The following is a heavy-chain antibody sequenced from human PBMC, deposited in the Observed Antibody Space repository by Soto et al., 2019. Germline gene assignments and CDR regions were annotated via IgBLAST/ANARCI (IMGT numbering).Heavy chain of an antibody. CDR2: IYPGDSDT. J-gene: IGHJ6*02. D-gene: IGHD3-10*01. Sequence: PGESLKISCKGSGYNFTTYWIGWVRQMPVKGLEWMGIIYPGDSDTRYSPSFQGQVTISADTSINTAYLQLSSLKASDTAMYYCARPSRGERADYGMDVWGQGTTVTVSS. V-gene: IGHV5-51*01. CDR3: ARPSRGERADYGMDV. CDR1: GYNFTTYW.